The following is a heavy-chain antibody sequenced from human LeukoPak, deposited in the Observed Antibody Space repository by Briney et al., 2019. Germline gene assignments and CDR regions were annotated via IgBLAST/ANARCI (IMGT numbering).Heavy chain of an antibody. CDR1: GFTLKTYS. J-gene: IGHJ4*02. Sequence: GGSLRLSCAASGFTLKTYSMNWVRQAPGKGLEWVSSISSSSSYIYYADSVKGRFTISRDNAKNSLYLQMNSLRAEDTAVYYCAREGWELLFMDYWGQGTLVTVSS. CDR3: AREGWELLFMDY. CDR2: ISSSSSYI. D-gene: IGHD1-26*01. V-gene: IGHV3-21*01.